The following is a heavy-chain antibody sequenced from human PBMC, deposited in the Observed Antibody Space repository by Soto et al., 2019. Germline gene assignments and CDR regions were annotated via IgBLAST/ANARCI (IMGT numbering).Heavy chain of an antibody. V-gene: IGHV1-69*01. Sequence: QVQLVQSGAEVKKPGSSVKVSCKASGGTFSSYAISWVRQAPGQGLEWMGGIIPIFGTANYAQKFQGRVTITAYESTSTAYMDLSSLRSEYTAVYYCAREHYSNYVGHSYYYGMDVWGQGTTVTVSS. CDR1: GGTFSSYA. J-gene: IGHJ6*02. CDR2: IIPIFGTA. CDR3: AREHYSNYVGHSYYYGMDV. D-gene: IGHD4-4*01.